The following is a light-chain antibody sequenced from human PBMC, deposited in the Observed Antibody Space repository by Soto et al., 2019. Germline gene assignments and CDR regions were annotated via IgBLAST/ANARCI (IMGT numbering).Light chain of an antibody. J-gene: IGLJ2*01. CDR3: CSYTSLSSVV. CDR2: GVS. CDR1: SSDVGGYNH. V-gene: IGLV2-14*01. Sequence: QSALTQPASESGSPGQSITISCTGTSSDVGGYNHVSWYQHPPGRAPKLILFGVSDRPSGVSHRFSGSKSGNTASLTISGLQAEDEADYYCCSYTSLSSVVFGGGTKLTVL.